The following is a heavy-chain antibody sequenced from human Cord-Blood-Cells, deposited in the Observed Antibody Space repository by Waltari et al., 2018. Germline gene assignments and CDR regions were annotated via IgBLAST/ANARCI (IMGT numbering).Heavy chain of an antibody. CDR3: ASQPRLGYCSGGSCYFAFDI. CDR1: GGSISSYY. J-gene: IGHJ3*02. V-gene: IGHV4-59*01. CDR2: IYYSGST. Sequence: QVQLQESGPGLVKPSETLSLTCTVSGGSISSYYWSWIRQPPGKGLEWIGYIYYSGSTNYNPSLKSRVTISVDTSKNQFSLKLSSVTAADTAVYYCASQPRLGYCSGGSCYFAFDIWGQGTMVTVSS. D-gene: IGHD2-15*01.